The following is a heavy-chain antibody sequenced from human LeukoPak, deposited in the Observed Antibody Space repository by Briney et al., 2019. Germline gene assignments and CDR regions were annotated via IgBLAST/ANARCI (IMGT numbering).Heavy chain of an antibody. J-gene: IGHJ4*02. V-gene: IGHV3-30*18. CDR2: ISYDGSNK. CDR1: GFTFSSYG. Sequence: GRSLRLSCAASGFTFSSYGMHWVRQAPGKGLEWVAVISYDGSNKYYADSVKGRFTISRDNSKNTLYLQMNSLRAEDTAIYYCAKGTGYYGDYVWFDYWGQGTLVTVSS. D-gene: IGHD4-17*01. CDR3: AKGTGYYGDYVWFDY.